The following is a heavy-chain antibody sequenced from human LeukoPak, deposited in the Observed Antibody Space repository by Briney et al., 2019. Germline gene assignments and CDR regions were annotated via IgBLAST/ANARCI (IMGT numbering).Heavy chain of an antibody. CDR2: ISSSGSST. D-gene: IGHD6-13*01. Sequence: GGSLRLSCAASEFTFSTSAMSWVRQSPGKGLEWVSTISSSGSSTYYADSVKGRFTVSRDNSRNTLYLQMNSLRAEDTAIYYCAKGGSSWARFDDWGQGTLVTVSS. CDR1: EFTFSTSA. J-gene: IGHJ4*02. V-gene: IGHV3-23*01. CDR3: AKGGSSWARFDD.